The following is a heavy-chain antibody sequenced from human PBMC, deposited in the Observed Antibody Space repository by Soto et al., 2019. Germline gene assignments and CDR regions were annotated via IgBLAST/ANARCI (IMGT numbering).Heavy chain of an antibody. V-gene: IGHV4-34*01. CDR2: INHSGST. Sequence: QVQLQQWGAGLLKPSGTLSLTCAVYGGSFSGYYWSWIRQPPGKGLEWIGEINHSGSTNYNPSLKSRVTISVDTSKNQFSLKLSSVTAADTAVYYCARFSQYYYYYGMDVWGQGTTVTVSS. J-gene: IGHJ6*02. CDR1: GGSFSGYY. CDR3: ARFSQYYYYYGMDV.